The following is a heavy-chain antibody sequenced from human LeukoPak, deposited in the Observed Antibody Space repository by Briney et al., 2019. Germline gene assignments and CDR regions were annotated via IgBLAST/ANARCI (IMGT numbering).Heavy chain of an antibody. CDR3: ARDPSNSGSYSRLDY. D-gene: IGHD1-26*01. CDR2: ISTSSIYI. V-gene: IGHV3-21*01. Sequence: GGSLRLSCAASGFTFSRYGMHWVRQAPGKGLEWVSSISTSSIYIYYADSVKGRFTISRDNAKNSLYLQMNRLRAEDTAVYYCARDPSNSGSYSRLDYWGQGTRVTVSS. CDR1: GFTFSRYG. J-gene: IGHJ4*02.